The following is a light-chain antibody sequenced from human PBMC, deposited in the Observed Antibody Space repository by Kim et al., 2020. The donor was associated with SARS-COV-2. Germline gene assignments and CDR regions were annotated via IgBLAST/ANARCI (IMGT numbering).Light chain of an antibody. J-gene: IGKJ1*01. V-gene: IGKV4-1*01. Sequence: DTVMTQSPDSLAVSLGERATINCKSSQSVLHSPNNKNYLAWYQQKPGQPPKLLIYWASIRESGVPDRFSGSGSGTDFTLTISSLQAEDVAVYYCHQYYTTPWTFGQGTKVDIK. CDR3: HQYYTTPWT. CDR1: QSVLHSPNNKNY. CDR2: WAS.